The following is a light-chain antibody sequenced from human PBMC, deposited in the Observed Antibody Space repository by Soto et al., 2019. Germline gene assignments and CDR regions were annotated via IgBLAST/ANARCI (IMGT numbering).Light chain of an antibody. CDR3: EPWDSSLSAGV. V-gene: IGLV1-51*01. J-gene: IGLJ3*02. CDR2: DND. CDR1: RSNIGNNA. Sequence: QSVLTQPPSVSAAPGQKVTVSCSGSRSNIGNNAVAWYQHLPGTAPKLLIYDNDKRPSGISDRFSASKSGTSATLAITGPQTGGEPDYYCEPWDSSLSAGVFGGGTKVTVL.